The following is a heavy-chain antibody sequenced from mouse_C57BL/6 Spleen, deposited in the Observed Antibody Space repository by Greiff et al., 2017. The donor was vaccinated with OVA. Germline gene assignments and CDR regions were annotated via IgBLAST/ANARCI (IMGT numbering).Heavy chain of an antibody. CDR3: AGFGNRDY. CDR2: IHPNSGST. V-gene: IGHV1-64*01. CDR1: GYTFNSYW. Sequence: VQLQQPGAELVKPGASVKLSCKASGYTFNSYWMHWVKQRPGQGLEWIGLIHPNSGSTNYNEKVKGKATLTAEKSSSTAYMQLSSLTAEDSAVYSCAGFGNRDYWGQGTLVTVSA. J-gene: IGHJ3*01. D-gene: IGHD2-1*01.